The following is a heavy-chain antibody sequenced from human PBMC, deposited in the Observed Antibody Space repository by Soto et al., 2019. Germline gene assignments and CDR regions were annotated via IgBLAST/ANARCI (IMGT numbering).Heavy chain of an antibody. V-gene: IGHV3-23*01. CDR1: GFTFSSYA. D-gene: IGHD6-6*01. J-gene: IGHJ5*02. CDR3: AKTGEYSSPFHWFDP. Sequence: VGSLRLSCAASGFTFSSYAMRWVRQAPGKGLEWVSAISGSGGSTYYADSVKGRFTISRDNSKNTLYLQMNSLRAEDTAVYYCAKTGEYSSPFHWFDPWGQGTLVTVSS. CDR2: ISGSGGST.